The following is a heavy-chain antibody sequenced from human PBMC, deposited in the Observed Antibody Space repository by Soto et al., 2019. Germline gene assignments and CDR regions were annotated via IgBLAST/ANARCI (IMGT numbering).Heavy chain of an antibody. CDR2: ISVSGGNT. V-gene: IGHV3-23*01. CDR3: AKDLRGMGV. CDR1: GLMLSRSA. Sequence: PGGSLRLSCAASGLMLSRSAMSWVRQAPGKGLEWVSAISVSGGNTYYADSVKGRFSISRDIPKNTLYLQMDSLRAEDTALYYCAKDLRGMGVWGQGTTVTVSS. J-gene: IGHJ6*02.